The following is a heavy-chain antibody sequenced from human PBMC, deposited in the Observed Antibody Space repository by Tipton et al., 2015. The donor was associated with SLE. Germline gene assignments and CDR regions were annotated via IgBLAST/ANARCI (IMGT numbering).Heavy chain of an antibody. Sequence: TLSLTCSVSGGFIIGFYWIWIRQPPGRGLEWIGYISESGNTNYNPSLKSRVTMSVDTSKNQFSLNLSSVTAADTAIYYCARALWVDKDIAGEPIGIRVRALDMWGQGTLVTVSS. CDR3: ARALWVDKDIAGEPIGIRVRALDM. CDR1: GGFIIGFY. CDR2: ISESGNT. J-gene: IGHJ4*02. V-gene: IGHV4-59*01. D-gene: IGHD2-2*02.